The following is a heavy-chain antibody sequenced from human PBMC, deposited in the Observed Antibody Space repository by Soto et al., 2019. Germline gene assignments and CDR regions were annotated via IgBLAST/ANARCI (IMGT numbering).Heavy chain of an antibody. J-gene: IGHJ3*02. CDR3: ARGGHPAVRAFDI. CDR2: IHYTGSC. CDR1: GASVNDYY. V-gene: IGHV4-59*02. Sequence: SETLSLTCTVSGASVNDYYWNWVRQPLGKGLEWIGFIHYTGSCIFNPSLQSRVTMSVDVSQNQLSLRLTSVTAADTAIYYCARGGHPAVRAFDIWGQGTTVTVSS.